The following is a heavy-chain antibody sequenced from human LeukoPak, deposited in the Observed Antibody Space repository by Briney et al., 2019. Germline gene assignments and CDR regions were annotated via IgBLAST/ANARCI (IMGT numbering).Heavy chain of an antibody. CDR1: GFIFSSYW. V-gene: IGHV3-7*01. D-gene: IGHD2-21*01. CDR3: ARDTVVLAWDY. CDR2: IKQDGSEK. J-gene: IGHJ4*02. Sequence: PGGSLRLSCAASGFIFSSYWMSWVRQAPGKGLEWVANIKQDGSEKYYVDSVKGRFTISRDNAKNSLYLQMNSLRAEDTAVYYCARDTVVLAWDYWGQGTLVTVSS.